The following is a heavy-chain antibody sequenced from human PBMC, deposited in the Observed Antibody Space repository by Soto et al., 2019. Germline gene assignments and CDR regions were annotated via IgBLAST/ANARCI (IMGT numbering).Heavy chain of an antibody. J-gene: IGHJ5*02. V-gene: IGHV1-18*01. CDR3: AREAIAVAGEVCFDT. CDR1: GYALTELS. Sequence: ASVTVTCKVSGYALTELSMHWVRQANRQGLEWMGWINPYSGNTSYAQKLQGRVTMTTNTSTSTAYMELRSLRSDDTAVYYCAREAIAVAGEVCFDTWGQGTVVSVSS. CDR2: INPYSGNT. D-gene: IGHD6-19*01.